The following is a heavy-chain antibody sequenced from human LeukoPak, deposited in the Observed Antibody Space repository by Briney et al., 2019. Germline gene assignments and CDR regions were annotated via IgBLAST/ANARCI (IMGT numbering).Heavy chain of an antibody. CDR2: IRSKGYGGTT. CDR3: TRDLKAGNRGY. Sequence: GGSLRLSCTASGFTVGDFAMSWFRQAPGKGLGWVGIIRSKGYGGTTEYTASVKGRFTISRDDSKSIAYLQMNSLKTEDTAVYYCTRDLKAGNRGYWGQGTLVTVSS. CDR1: GFTVGDFA. V-gene: IGHV3-49*01. J-gene: IGHJ1*01. D-gene: IGHD6-19*01.